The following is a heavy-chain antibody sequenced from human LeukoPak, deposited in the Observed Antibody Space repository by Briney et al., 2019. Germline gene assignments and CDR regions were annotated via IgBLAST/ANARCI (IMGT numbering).Heavy chain of an antibody. V-gene: IGHV4-4*02. Sequence: SETLSLTCAVSGGSISSSNGWSWVRQPPGKGLEWIGEIYHSGSTTYNPSLKSRVTISVDKSKNQFSLKLSSVTAADTAVYYCARTKPYYYDSSGYPYFDYWGQGTLVTVSS. CDR3: ARTKPYYYDSSGYPYFDY. J-gene: IGHJ4*02. CDR1: GGSISSSNG. D-gene: IGHD3-22*01. CDR2: IYHSGST.